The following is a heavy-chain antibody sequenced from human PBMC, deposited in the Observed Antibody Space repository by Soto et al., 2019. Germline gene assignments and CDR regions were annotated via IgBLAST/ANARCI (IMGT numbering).Heavy chain of an antibody. CDR2: IYPGDSDT. Sequence: GEALNLSCNGSGYRFTGYLSGWVRQMPGKGLEWMWIIYPGDSDTRYSPSFQGQVTISADKSISTAYLQWSSLKASDTAMYYCARHDYDFWSGSISGTLGYWGQGTLVTVS. CDR3: ARHDYDFWSGSISGTLGY. J-gene: IGHJ4*02. D-gene: IGHD3-3*01. CDR1: GYRFTGYL. V-gene: IGHV5-51*01.